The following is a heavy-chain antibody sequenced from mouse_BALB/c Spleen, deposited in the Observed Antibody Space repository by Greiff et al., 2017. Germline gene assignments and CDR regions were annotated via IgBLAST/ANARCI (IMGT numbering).Heavy chain of an antibody. Sequence: EVHLVESGGGLVKPGGSLKLSCAASGFTFSDYYMYWVRQTPEKRLEWVATISDGGSYTYYPDSVKGRFTISRDNAKNNLYLQMSSLKSEDTAMYYCARGYYDYEDAYWGQGTLVTVSA. CDR3: ARGYYDYEDAY. J-gene: IGHJ3*01. CDR2: ISDGGSYT. D-gene: IGHD2-4*01. V-gene: IGHV5-4*02. CDR1: GFTFSDYY.